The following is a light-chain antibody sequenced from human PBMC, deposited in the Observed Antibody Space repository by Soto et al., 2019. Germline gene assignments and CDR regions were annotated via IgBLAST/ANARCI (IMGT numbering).Light chain of an antibody. CDR1: SSDIGTYNY. Sequence: QSALTQPASVSGSPGQSITISCTGTSSDIGTYNYVSWYQQHPGKVPKLMIYEVTNRPSGVSNRFSGSKSGNTASLTISGLRAEDEADYYCAAWDDSLSGWVFGGGTKLTVL. CDR3: AAWDDSLSGWV. V-gene: IGLV2-14*01. J-gene: IGLJ3*02. CDR2: EVT.